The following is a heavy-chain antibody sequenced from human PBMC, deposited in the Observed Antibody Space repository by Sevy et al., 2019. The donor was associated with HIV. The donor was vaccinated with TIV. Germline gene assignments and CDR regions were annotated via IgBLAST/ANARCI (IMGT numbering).Heavy chain of an antibody. D-gene: IGHD5-12*01. J-gene: IGHJ4*02. CDR2: IHYTGGT. CDR3: ASKRGYNHGPFDY. V-gene: IGHV4-30-4*08. CDR1: GGSISSSETY. Sequence: SETLSLTCTVSGGSISSSETYWSWIRQSPGGGLEWIGYIHYTGGTYYNPFLKDRVAMSVDTSERQFSLRLSLLTVADTAVYFCASKRGYNHGPFDYWGQGTLVTVSS.